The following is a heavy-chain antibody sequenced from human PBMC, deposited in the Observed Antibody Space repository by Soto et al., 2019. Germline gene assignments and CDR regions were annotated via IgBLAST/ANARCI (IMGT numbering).Heavy chain of an antibody. J-gene: IGHJ6*02. V-gene: IGHV3-53*02. CDR3: ARDKGYDIRGLDV. Sequence: EVQLVETGGGLIQPGGSLRLSCAASGFTVSTNYMTWVRQAPGKGLEWVSVIYSGGSTYYADSVKGRFTISRDNSKNTLYLQMNSLGAEDTAVYYCARDKGYDIRGLDVWGQGTTVTVSS. D-gene: IGHD3-9*01. CDR2: IYSGGST. CDR1: GFTVSTNY.